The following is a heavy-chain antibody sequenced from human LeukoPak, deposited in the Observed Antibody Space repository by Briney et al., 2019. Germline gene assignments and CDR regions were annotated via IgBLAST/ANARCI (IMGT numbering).Heavy chain of an antibody. CDR3: ARGILGNKNLGSLDY. J-gene: IGHJ4*02. CDR1: ELTFSNYW. D-gene: IGHD4-23*01. V-gene: IGHV3-74*01. Sequence: PGGSLRLSCAASELTFSNYWMHWVRQALGKGLVWVSRINTDGGTTGYADSVKGRFTISRDNANNKMYLQMNSLRAEDTAVYYCARGILGNKNLGSLDYWGQGTLVTVSS. CDR2: INTDGGTT.